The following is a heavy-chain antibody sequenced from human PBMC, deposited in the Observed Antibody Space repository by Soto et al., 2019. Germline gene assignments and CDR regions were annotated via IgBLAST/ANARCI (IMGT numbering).Heavy chain of an antibody. D-gene: IGHD5-18*01. CDR2: IYPGDSDT. CDR3: ARQGRDTAMVQGGY. CDR1: GYTFTDYW. Sequence: LGESLKISCKGSGYTFTDYWIGWVRQLPGKGLEWMGIIYPGDSDTRYSPSFQGHVTITVDKSISTAYLQWSSLKASDTAMYYCARQGRDTAMVQGGYWGQGTLVTVSS. J-gene: IGHJ4*02. V-gene: IGHV5-51*01.